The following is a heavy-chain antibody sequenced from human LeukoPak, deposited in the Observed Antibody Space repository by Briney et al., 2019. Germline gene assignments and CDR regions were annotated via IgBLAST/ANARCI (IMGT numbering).Heavy chain of an antibody. CDR1: GGSKSSCY. CDR3: ARGYYYNNDGYYSGLDY. D-gene: IGHD3-22*01. Sequence: PSETLSLTCTVSGGSKSSCYWSWIRQPSGKGLEWIGHIYHTGSTAYNPSLKSRVTISVDTSKNQFSLKLSSVTAADTAVYYCARGYYYNNDGYYSGLDYWGQGTLVTVSS. CDR2: IYHTGST. V-gene: IGHV4-59*01. J-gene: IGHJ4*02.